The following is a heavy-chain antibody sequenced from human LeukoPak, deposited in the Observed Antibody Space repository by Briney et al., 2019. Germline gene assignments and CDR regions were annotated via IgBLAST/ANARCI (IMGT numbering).Heavy chain of an antibody. D-gene: IGHD1-7*01. Sequence: PGGSLRLSCAASGFTVSSNNMNWVRQAPGKGLEWISIIYSGGSTYYADSVEGRFTISRDNSKNTPYLQMSSLRAEDTAVYYCATDLFQFRNSIYGMDVWGQGTTVTVSS. CDR1: GFTVSSNN. V-gene: IGHV3-53*01. CDR2: IYSGGST. J-gene: IGHJ6*02. CDR3: ATDLFQFRNSIYGMDV.